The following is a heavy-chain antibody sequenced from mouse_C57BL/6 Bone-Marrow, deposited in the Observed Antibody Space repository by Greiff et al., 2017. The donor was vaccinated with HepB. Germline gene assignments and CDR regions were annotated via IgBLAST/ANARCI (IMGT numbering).Heavy chain of an antibody. CDR1: GFTFSSYG. J-gene: IGHJ1*03. D-gene: IGHD2-4*01. V-gene: IGHV5-6*01. CDR3: ARHTDYDGLWYVDV. Sequence: EVQLQESGGDLVKPGGSLKLSCAASGFTFSSYGMSWVRQTPDKRLEWVATISSGGSYTYYPDSVKGRFTISRDNAKNTLYLQMSSLKSEDTAMYYCARHTDYDGLWYVDVWGTGTTVTVSS. CDR2: ISSGGSYT.